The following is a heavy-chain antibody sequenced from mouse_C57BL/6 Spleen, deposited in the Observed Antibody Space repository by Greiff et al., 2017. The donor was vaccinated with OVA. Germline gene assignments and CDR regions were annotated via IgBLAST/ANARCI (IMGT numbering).Heavy chain of an antibody. CDR3: ARRDDYDGGAMDY. CDR1: GYTFTDYY. D-gene: IGHD2-4*01. V-gene: IGHV1-19*01. Sequence: EVQLQQSGPVLVKPGASVKMSCKASGYTFTDYYMNWVKQSHGKSLEWIGVINPYNGGTSYNQKFKGKATLTVDKSSSTAYMELNSLTSEDSAVYYCARRDDYDGGAMDYWGQGTSVTVSS. CDR2: INPYNGGT. J-gene: IGHJ4*01.